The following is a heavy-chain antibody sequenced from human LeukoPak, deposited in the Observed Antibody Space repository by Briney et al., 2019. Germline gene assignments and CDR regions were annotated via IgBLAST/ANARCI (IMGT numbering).Heavy chain of an antibody. CDR3: ARDFRTRHMTVAGPGWFDP. Sequence: SETLSLTCTVSGGSISSYYWSWIRQPAGKGLEWIGRIYTSGSTNYNPSLKSRVTMSVDTSKNQFSLKLSSVTAADTAVYYCARDFRTRHMTVAGPGWFDPWGQGILVTVSS. V-gene: IGHV4-4*07. J-gene: IGHJ5*02. CDR1: GGSISSYY. D-gene: IGHD6-19*01. CDR2: IYTSGST.